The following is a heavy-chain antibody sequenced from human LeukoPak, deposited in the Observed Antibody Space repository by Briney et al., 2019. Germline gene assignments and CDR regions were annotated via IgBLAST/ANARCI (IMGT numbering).Heavy chain of an antibody. V-gene: IGHV4-34*01. CDR1: GGSFSGYY. CDR2: INHSGST. Sequence: SSETLSLTCAVYGGSFSGYYWSWIRQPPGKGLEWIGEINHSGSTNYNPSLKSRVTISVDTSKNQFSLKLSSVTAADTAVYYCARARGVGATTDWFDPWGQGTLVTVSS. D-gene: IGHD1-26*01. CDR3: ARARGVGATTDWFDP. J-gene: IGHJ5*02.